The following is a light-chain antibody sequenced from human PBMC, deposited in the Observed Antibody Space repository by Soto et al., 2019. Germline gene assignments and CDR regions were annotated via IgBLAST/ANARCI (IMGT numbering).Light chain of an antibody. J-gene: IGKJ1*01. V-gene: IGKV1-5*01. CDR2: DAS. CDR3: QQFNTSPWT. Sequence: DIQMTQSPSSLCASVGDRATITCRASQSVNNYLHWYQQQPGKAPKLLIYDASNLDSGVPSRFSGSGSGTEFSLTISSLQPDDFATYYCQQFNTSPWTFGQGTKVDIK. CDR1: QSVNNY.